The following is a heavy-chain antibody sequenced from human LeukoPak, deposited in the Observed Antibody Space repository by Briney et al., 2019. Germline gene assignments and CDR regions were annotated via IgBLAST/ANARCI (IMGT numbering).Heavy chain of an antibody. Sequence: GGSLRLSCAASGFTFSTYWMTWVRQAPGKGLEWVANIKQDGNEKYYVDSVKGRFTISRDNDKNSLYLQMNSLRAEDTAVYYCARVGYDILTGYYGGYYFDYWGQGTLVTVSS. J-gene: IGHJ4*02. CDR3: ARVGYDILTGYYGGYYFDY. CDR2: IKQDGNEK. V-gene: IGHV3-7*03. CDR1: GFTFSTYW. D-gene: IGHD3-9*01.